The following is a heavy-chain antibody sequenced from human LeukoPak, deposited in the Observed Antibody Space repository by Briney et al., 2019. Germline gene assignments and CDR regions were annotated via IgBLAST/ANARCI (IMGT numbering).Heavy chain of an antibody. Sequence: SETLSLTCGVYGGSFRGYYWSWIRQPPGKGLEWIGEINHSGSTNYNPSLKSRVTISVDTSKNQFSLRLSSVTAADTAVYYCARGGPPYSSSSYYFDYWGQGTLVTVSS. J-gene: IGHJ4*02. D-gene: IGHD6-6*01. V-gene: IGHV4-34*01. CDR2: INHSGST. CDR3: ARGGPPYSSSSYYFDY. CDR1: GGSFRGYY.